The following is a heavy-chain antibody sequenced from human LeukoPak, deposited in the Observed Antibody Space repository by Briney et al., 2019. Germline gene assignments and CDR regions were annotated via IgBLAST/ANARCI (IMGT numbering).Heavy chain of an antibody. D-gene: IGHD3-22*01. CDR3: ARDGYYYDSSGYGDFNWFDP. CDR1: GDSVSSNSAA. V-gene: IGHV6-1*01. J-gene: IGHJ5*02. CDR2: TYYRSKWYN. Sequence: SQTLSLTCAISGDSVSSNSAAWNWIRQSPSRGLEWLGRTYYRSKWYNDYAVSVKSRITINPDTSKNQFSLQLNSVTPEDTAVYYCARDGYYYDSSGYGDFNWFDPWGQGTLVTVSS.